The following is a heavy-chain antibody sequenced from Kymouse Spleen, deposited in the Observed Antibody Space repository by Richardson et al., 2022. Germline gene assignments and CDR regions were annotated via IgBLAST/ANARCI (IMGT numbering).Heavy chain of an antibody. D-gene: IGHD5-12*01. J-gene: IGHJ4*02. CDR1: GFTFSNAW. Sequence: EVQLVESGGGLVKPGGSLRLSCAASGFTFSNAWMSWVRQAPGKGLEWVGRIKSKTDGGTTDYAAPVKGRFTISRDDSKNTLYLQMNSLKTEDTAVYYCTTVDIVATSYFDYWGQGTLVTVSS. CDR2: IKSKTDGGTT. V-gene: IGHV3-15*01. CDR3: TTVDIVATSYFDY.